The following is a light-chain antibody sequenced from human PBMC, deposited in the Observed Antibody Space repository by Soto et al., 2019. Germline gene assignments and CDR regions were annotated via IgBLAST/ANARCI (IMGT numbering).Light chain of an antibody. J-gene: IGLJ3*02. CDR3: AARDNSLSGRV. CDR1: SSNIGVNY. V-gene: IGLV1-47*02. Sequence: QSVLTQAPSASGTPGQRVTISCSGSSSNIGVNYVYWYQQVPGTAPKLLVFDDNHRPSGVPDRFSDSKSGTSAFLAISGLRSEDEADYYCAARDNSLSGRVFGGGTKLTVL. CDR2: DDN.